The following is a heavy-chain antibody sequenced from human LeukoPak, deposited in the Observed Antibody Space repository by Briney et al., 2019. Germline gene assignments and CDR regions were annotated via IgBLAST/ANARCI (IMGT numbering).Heavy chain of an antibody. J-gene: IGHJ5*02. CDR3: ARLRRSDYVRFDP. CDR2: IYYSGST. Sequence: SETLSLTCTVSGGSISSSSYYWGWIRQPPGKGLEWIGSIYYSGSTYYNPSLKSRVTISVDTSKNQFSLKLSSVTAADTAVYYCARLRRSDYVRFDPWGQGTLLTVSS. V-gene: IGHV4-39*01. CDR1: GGSISSSSYY. D-gene: IGHD3-16*01.